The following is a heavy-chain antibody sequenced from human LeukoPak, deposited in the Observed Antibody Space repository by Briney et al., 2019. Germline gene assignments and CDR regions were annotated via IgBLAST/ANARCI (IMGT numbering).Heavy chain of an antibody. CDR3: ARDGTYSSSWYPLLDY. D-gene: IGHD6-13*01. V-gene: IGHV1-18*01. CDR1: GYSFTTYG. CDR2: ISTHSDDT. Sequence: ASVKVSCKASGYSFTTYGISWVRQAPGQGLEWMGWISTHSDDTRSAQKLQGRVTMTTDTSTSTAYMELRSLRSDDTAVYYCARDGTYSSSWYPLLDYWGQGTLVTVSS. J-gene: IGHJ4*02.